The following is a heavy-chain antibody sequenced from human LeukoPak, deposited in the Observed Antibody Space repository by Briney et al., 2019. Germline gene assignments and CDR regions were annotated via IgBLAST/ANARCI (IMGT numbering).Heavy chain of an antibody. CDR2: ISAYNGNT. J-gene: IGHJ4*02. Sequence: ASVKVSCKASGYTFTSYGISWVRRAPGQGLEWMGWISAYNGNTNYAQKLQGRVTMTTDTSTSTAYMELRSLRPDDTAVYYCARGYCSGGSCYCPGYWGQGTLVTVSS. CDR3: ARGYCSGGSCYCPGY. V-gene: IGHV1-18*01. CDR1: GYTFTSYG. D-gene: IGHD2-15*01.